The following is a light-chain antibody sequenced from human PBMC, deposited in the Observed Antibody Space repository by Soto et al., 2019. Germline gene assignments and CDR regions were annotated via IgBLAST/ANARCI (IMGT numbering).Light chain of an antibody. Sequence: EIVMTRSPPTQSVSKGERATLSCRASQSVSSNLAWYQQKPGQAPRLLIYGASTRATGIPARFSGCGSGTEFTLTISCLQSEKSAFDLCPQYNNWSGTFVQGTKV. J-gene: IGKJ1*01. CDR2: GAS. V-gene: IGKV3-15*01. CDR3: PQYNNWSGT. CDR1: QSVSSN.